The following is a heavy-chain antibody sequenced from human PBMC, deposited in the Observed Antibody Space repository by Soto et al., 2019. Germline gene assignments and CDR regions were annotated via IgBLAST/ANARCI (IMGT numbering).Heavy chain of an antibody. CDR2: INHSGST. D-gene: IGHD3-22*01. J-gene: IGHJ4*02. CDR3: ARTNYYDSSGYGY. CDR1: GWSFSGYY. Sequence: QVQLQQWGAGLLKPSETLSLTCAVYGWSFSGYYWGWIRQPPGKGLEWIGEINHSGSTNYNPSLKSRVTISVDTSKNQLSRKLSSVTAADTAVYYCARTNYYDSSGYGYWGQGTLVTVSS. V-gene: IGHV4-34*01.